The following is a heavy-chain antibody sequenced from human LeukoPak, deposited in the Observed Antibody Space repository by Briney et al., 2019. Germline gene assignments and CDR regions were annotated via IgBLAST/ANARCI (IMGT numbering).Heavy chain of an antibody. Sequence: GGSLRLSCAASGFTFSNAWTSWVRQVPGKGLDWVGRIKSKTNGGTTDHAAPVKGRFTISRDDSKSTLYLQMNSLKTEDTAVYYCTYYYDSSTYYHVDYWGQGTLVTVSS. CDR3: TYYYDSSTYYHVDY. D-gene: IGHD3-22*01. V-gene: IGHV3-15*01. CDR1: GFTFSNAW. CDR2: IKSKTNGGTT. J-gene: IGHJ4*02.